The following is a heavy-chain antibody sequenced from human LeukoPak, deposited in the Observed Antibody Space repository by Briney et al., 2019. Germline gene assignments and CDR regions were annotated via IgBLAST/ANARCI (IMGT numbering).Heavy chain of an antibody. D-gene: IGHD1-26*01. CDR1: GGSISSSNW. V-gene: IGHV4-4*02. CDR2: IYHSGST. CDR3: ARDVAGSNWFDP. J-gene: IGHJ5*02. Sequence: PSETLSLTCAVSGGSISSSNWWTWVRQPPGKGLEWIGEIYHSGSTNYNPSLKSRVTISVDKSKNQSSLKLSSVTAADTAVYYCARDVAGSNWFDPWGQGTLVTVSS.